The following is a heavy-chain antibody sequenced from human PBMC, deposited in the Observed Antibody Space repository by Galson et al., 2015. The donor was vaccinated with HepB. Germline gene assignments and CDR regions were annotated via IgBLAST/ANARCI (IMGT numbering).Heavy chain of an antibody. CDR3: ARATRGQLVSDY. Sequence: SVKVSCKASGYTFTGYHIHWVRQAPGQGLEWMGHVDPNNGVTNYAQDLEGRVILTRDTSINTFYMELSSLRSEDTAVYYCARATRGQLVSDYWGQGTLVTVSS. J-gene: IGHJ4*02. CDR2: VDPNNGVT. V-gene: IGHV1-2*06. CDR1: GYTFTGYH. D-gene: IGHD6-13*01.